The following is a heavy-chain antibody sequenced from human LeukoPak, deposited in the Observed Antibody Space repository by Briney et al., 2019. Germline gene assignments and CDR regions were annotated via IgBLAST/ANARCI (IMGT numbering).Heavy chain of an antibody. CDR3: ARDSGWPRNWFDP. Sequence: SVKVSCKASGGTFSTYAISWVRQAPGQGLEWMGGIIPIFGTANYAQKFQGRVTITADESTSTAYMELSSLRSEDTAVYYCARDSGWPRNWFDPWGQGTLVTVSS. CDR2: IIPIFGTA. CDR1: GGTFSTYA. J-gene: IGHJ5*02. V-gene: IGHV1-69*13. D-gene: IGHD6-19*01.